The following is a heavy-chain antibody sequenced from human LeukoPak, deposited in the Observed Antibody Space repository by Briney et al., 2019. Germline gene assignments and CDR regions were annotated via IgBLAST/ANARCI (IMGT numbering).Heavy chain of an antibody. D-gene: IGHD3-3*01. J-gene: IGHJ6*03. Sequence: PSETLSLTCTVSGGSISSYYWSWIRQPPGKGLEWIGYIYYSGSTNYNPSLKSRVTISVDTSKNQFSLKLSSVTAADTAVYYCATAATYYDFWSGYSRYYYYYMDVWGKGTTVTVSS. CDR2: IYYSGST. CDR3: ATAATYYDFWSGYSRYYYYYMDV. V-gene: IGHV4-59*01. CDR1: GGSISSYY.